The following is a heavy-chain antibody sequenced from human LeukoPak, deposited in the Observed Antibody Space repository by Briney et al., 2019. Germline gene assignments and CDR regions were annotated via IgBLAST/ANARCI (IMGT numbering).Heavy chain of an antibody. J-gene: IGHJ3*02. CDR3: TRAPPGGGITIFGVVMNAFDI. CDR1: GFTFSSYT. Sequence: GGSLRLSCAASGFTFSSYTMGWVRQAPGKGLEWVSSISSSIYYIYYADSVKGRFTISRDNAKNSLYLQMNTLRAADTAVYYCTRAPPGGGITIFGVVMNAFDIWGQGTMVTVSS. V-gene: IGHV3-21*01. D-gene: IGHD3-3*01. CDR2: ISSSIYYI.